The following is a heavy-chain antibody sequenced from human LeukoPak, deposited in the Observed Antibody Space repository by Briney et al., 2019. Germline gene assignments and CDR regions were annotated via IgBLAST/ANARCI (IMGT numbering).Heavy chain of an antibody. D-gene: IGHD3-3*01. CDR2: IYTSGST. CDR3: AREPLRRDYDFWSGYYTTEFDY. Sequence: PSETLSLTCTVSGVSISSGSYYWSWIRQPAGKGLEWIGRIYTSGSTNYNPSLKSRVTISVDTSKNQFSLKLSSVTAADTAVYYCAREPLRRDYDFWSGYYTTEFDYWGQGTLVTVSS. V-gene: IGHV4-61*02. J-gene: IGHJ4*02. CDR1: GVSISSGSYY.